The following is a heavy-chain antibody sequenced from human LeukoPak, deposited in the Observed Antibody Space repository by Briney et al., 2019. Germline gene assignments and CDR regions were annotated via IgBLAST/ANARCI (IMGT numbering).Heavy chain of an antibody. CDR3: ARGGYSICGY. Sequence: SETLSLTCTVSGGSISSYYWSWLRQPPGKGLEWIGYIYYSGSTNYNPSLKSRVTMSVDTSKNQFSLKLSSVTAADTAVYYCARGGYSICGYWGQGTLVTVSS. J-gene: IGHJ4*02. D-gene: IGHD5-18*01. V-gene: IGHV4-59*01. CDR1: GGSISSYY. CDR2: IYYSGST.